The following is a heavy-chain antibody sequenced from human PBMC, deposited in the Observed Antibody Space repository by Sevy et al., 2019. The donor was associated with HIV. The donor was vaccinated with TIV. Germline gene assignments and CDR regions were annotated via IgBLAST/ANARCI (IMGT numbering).Heavy chain of an antibody. CDR2: ITFLSNHI. Sequence: GGSLRLSCTASGFTFGSYTMNWVRQAPGKGLEWVSSITFLSNHIYYADSVKGRFTISRDNAKNPVYLQMNSLRVEDTAVYYCARGGSNWPYYDYWGQGTLVTVSS. D-gene: IGHD6-13*01. CDR1: GFTFGSYT. J-gene: IGHJ4*02. V-gene: IGHV3-21*01. CDR3: ARGGSNWPYYDY.